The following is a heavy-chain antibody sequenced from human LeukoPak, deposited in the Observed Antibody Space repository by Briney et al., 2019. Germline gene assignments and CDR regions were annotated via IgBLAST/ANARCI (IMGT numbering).Heavy chain of an antibody. CDR3: ASVPSRFGYCSGGSCYPHFDY. CDR2: SIPIFGTA. D-gene: IGHD2-15*01. J-gene: IGHJ4*02. CDR1: GGTFSSYA. Sequence: ASVKVSCKASGGTFSSYAISWVRQAPGQGLEWMGGSIPIFGTANYAQKFQGRVTITTDESTSTAYMELSSLRSEDTAVYYCASVPSRFGYCSGGSCYPHFDYWGQGTLVTVSS. V-gene: IGHV1-69*05.